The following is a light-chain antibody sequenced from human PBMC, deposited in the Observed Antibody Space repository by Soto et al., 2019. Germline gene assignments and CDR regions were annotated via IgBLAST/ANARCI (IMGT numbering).Light chain of an antibody. CDR3: QQYGSSPSWT. V-gene: IGKV3-20*01. J-gene: IGKJ1*01. CDR2: GAS. Sequence: EIVLTQSPGTLSLSPGGRATLSCRASQSVSSSYLAWYQQKPGQAPRLLIYGASSRATGIPDRFSGSRSGTDFTLTISRLEPEDFAVYYCQQYGSSPSWTFGQGTKVEIK. CDR1: QSVSSSY.